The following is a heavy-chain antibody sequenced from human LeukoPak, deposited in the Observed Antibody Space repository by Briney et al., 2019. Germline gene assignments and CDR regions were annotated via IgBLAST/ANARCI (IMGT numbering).Heavy chain of an antibody. CDR2: IIPIFGTA. J-gene: IGHJ4*02. D-gene: IGHD2-8*02. V-gene: IGHV1-69*13. CDR1: GGTFSSHA. CDR3: ARVLNGYFDY. Sequence: SVKVSCKASGGTFSSHAISWARQAPGQGLEWMGGIIPIFGTANYAQKFQGRVTITADESTSTAYMELSSLRSEDTAVYYCARVLNGYFDYWGQGTLVTVSS.